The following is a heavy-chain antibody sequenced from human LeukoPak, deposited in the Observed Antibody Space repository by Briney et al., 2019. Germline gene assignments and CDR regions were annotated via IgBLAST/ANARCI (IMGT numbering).Heavy chain of an antibody. CDR2: IFYSGST. J-gene: IGHJ5*02. V-gene: IGHV4-39*07. CDR3: ARRGYTYGWGWFDP. CDR1: GGSISSYY. Sequence: SETLSLTCTVSGGSISSYYWGWIRQPPGKGLEWIGNIFYSGSTYYSPSVKSRVTISLDTSRNQFSLKLNSVTAADTAVYYCARRGYTYGWGWFDPWGQGTLVTVSS. D-gene: IGHD5-18*01.